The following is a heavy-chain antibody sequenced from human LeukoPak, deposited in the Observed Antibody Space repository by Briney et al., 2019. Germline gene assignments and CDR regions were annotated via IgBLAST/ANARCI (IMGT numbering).Heavy chain of an antibody. D-gene: IGHD6-6*01. CDR2: IIGSGVPT. J-gene: IGHJ4*02. CDR1: GFSFTTYA. V-gene: IGHV3-23*01. CDR3: AKARGYSSSSPLDY. Sequence: GGSLRLSCAASGFSFTTYAMNWVRQAPGKGLEWVSSIIGSGVPTYYADSVKGRFTISRDNSKNTLYLQMNSLRAEDTAVYYGAKARGYSSSSPLDYWGQGTLVTVSS.